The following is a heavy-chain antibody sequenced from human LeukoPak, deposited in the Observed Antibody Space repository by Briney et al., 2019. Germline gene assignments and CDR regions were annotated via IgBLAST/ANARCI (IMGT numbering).Heavy chain of an antibody. V-gene: IGHV1-46*03. CDR2: INPSGGST. Sequence: ASVKVSCKASGYTFTSYYMHWVRQAPGQGLEWMGIINPSGGSTSYAQKFQGRVTMTRDTSTSTVYMELSSLRSEDTAVYYCARAHYPRHARWVFDYWGQGTLVTVSS. CDR3: ARAHYPRHARWVFDY. D-gene: IGHD1-26*01. J-gene: IGHJ4*02. CDR1: GYTFTSYY.